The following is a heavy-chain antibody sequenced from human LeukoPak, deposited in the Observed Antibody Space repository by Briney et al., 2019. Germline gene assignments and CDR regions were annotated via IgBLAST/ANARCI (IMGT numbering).Heavy chain of an antibody. Sequence: ASVKVSCKASGYTFTGYYMHWVRQAPGQGLEWMGWINPNSGGTNYAQKFQGRVTMTRDTSISTAYMELSRLRSDDTAVYCCARDFYYYGSGSYYGRIRFDPWGQGTLVTVSS. D-gene: IGHD3-10*01. J-gene: IGHJ5*02. CDR2: INPNSGGT. CDR1: GYTFTGYY. V-gene: IGHV1-2*02. CDR3: ARDFYYYGSGSYYGRIRFDP.